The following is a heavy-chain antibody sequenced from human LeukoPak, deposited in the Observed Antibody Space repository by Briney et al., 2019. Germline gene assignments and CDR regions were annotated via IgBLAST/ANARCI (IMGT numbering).Heavy chain of an antibody. J-gene: IGHJ4*02. CDR1: GGSFSGYY. D-gene: IGHD6-19*01. CDR3: ARGPFEGHQQWLAY. V-gene: IGHV4-34*01. CDR2: ISDSGSK. Sequence: PSETLSLTCAVYGGSFSGYYWSWVRQPPGEGLEWIGEISDSGSKNFNPSPKSRVSISVDTSKNQFSLKVTSVTAADTAVYYCARGPFEGHQQWLAYWGQGTRVSVSS.